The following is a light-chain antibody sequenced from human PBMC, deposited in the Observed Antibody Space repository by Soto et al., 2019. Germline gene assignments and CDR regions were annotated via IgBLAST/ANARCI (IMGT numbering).Light chain of an antibody. CDR1: QNLLYSNGYYY. V-gene: IGKV2-28*01. Sequence: DIVMTQSPLSLPVTPGEPASISCRSSQNLLYSNGYYYLDWYLQKPGQSPQLLIYLGSNRASGVPDRFGGSGSGTDFTLKISRVEAEDVGVYYCMQGLQIPQTFGQGTKVEIK. CDR3: MQGLQIPQT. CDR2: LGS. J-gene: IGKJ1*01.